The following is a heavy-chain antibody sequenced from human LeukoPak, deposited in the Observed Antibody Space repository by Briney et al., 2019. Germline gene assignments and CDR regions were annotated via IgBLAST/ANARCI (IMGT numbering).Heavy chain of an antibody. Sequence: SETLSLTCTVSGGSISSYYWSWIRQPPGKGLEWIGYIYYSGSTIYNPSLKSRVTISVDTSKNQFSLRLSSVTAEDTAVYYCAKDPGYDILTGYSPRQSYYYYMDVWGKGTTATISS. J-gene: IGHJ6*03. D-gene: IGHD3-9*01. V-gene: IGHV4-59*01. CDR3: AKDPGYDILTGYSPRQSYYYYMDV. CDR1: GGSISSYY. CDR2: IYYSGST.